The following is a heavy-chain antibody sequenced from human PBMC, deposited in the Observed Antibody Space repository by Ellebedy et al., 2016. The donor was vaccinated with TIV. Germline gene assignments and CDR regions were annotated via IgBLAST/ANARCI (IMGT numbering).Heavy chain of an antibody. Sequence: MPSETLSLTCAVYGGSFSGYYWSWIRQPPGKGLEWIGEINHSGSTNYNPSLKSRVTISVDTSKNQFSLKLSSVTAADTAVYYCASTAGVQPGGYYFDYWGQGTLVTVSS. CDR3: ASTAGVQPGGYYFDY. V-gene: IGHV4-34*01. CDR1: GGSFSGYY. J-gene: IGHJ4*02. D-gene: IGHD5-18*01. CDR2: INHSGST.